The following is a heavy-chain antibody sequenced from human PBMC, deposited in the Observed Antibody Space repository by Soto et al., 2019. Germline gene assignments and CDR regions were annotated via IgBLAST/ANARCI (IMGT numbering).Heavy chain of an antibody. CDR1: GYTFTSYG. CDR3: ARYSSGYYYWFSRSYFDY. CDR2: ISAYNGNT. V-gene: IGHV1-18*04. J-gene: IGHJ4*02. D-gene: IGHD3-22*01. Sequence: ASVKVSCKASGYTFTSYGISWVRQAPGQGLEWMGWISAYNGNTNYAQKLQGRVTMTTDTSTSTAYMELRSLRSDDTAVYYCARYSSGYYYWFSRSYFDYWGQGTLVTV.